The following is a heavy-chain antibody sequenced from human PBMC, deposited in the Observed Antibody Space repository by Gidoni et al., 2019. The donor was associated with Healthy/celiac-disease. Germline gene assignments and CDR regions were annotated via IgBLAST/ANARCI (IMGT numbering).Heavy chain of an antibody. CDR3: ANEVGALYYYYMDV. D-gene: IGHD1-26*01. CDR2: ISGSGGST. CDR1: GFTVSSYA. Sequence: EVQLLESGGGLVQPGGSLRLSCAAAGFTVSSYAMSWVRQAPGKGLEWVSVISGSGGSTYYADSVKGRFTISRDNSKNTLYLQMNSLRAEDTAVYYCANEVGALYYYYMDVWGKGTTVTVSS. J-gene: IGHJ6*03. V-gene: IGHV3-23*01.